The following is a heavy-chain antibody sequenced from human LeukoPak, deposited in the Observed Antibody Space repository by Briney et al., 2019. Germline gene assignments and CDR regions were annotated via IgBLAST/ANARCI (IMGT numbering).Heavy chain of an antibody. V-gene: IGHV3-33*01. D-gene: IGHD5-24*01. J-gene: IGHJ6*02. CDR2: IWYDGSNK. CDR1: GFIFSSYG. CDR3: ARDREMYYYYGMDV. Sequence: SGGSLRLSCAASGFIFSSYGMHWVRQAPGKGLEWVAVIWYDGSNKYYADSVKGRFTISRDNSKNTLYVRMNSLRVEDTAVYYCARDREMYYYYGMDVWGQGTTVTVSS.